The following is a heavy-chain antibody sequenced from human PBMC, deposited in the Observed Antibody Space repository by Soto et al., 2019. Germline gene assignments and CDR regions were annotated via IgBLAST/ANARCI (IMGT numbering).Heavy chain of an antibody. V-gene: IGHV3-7*03. CDR2: IKQDGSEK. CDR3: ARGVVVVAATPYYFDH. D-gene: IGHD2-15*01. Sequence: GGSLRLSCAASGFTFSSYWMSWVRQAPGKGLEWVANIKQDGSEKYYVDSVKGRFTISRDNAKNSLYLQMNSLRAEDTAVYYCARGVVVVAATPYYFDHWGQGTLVTVSS. CDR1: GFTFSSYW. J-gene: IGHJ4*02.